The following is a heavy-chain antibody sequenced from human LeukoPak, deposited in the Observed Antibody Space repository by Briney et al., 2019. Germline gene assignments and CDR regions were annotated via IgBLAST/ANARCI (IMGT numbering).Heavy chain of an antibody. V-gene: IGHV4-59*01. Sequence: SETLSLTCTVSGGSISGYYWSWIRQPPGKGVEWIGYIYYSGSTNYNPSLKSRVTISVDTSKNQFSLKMSSVTAADTAVYYCAREYCSGGSCYSAAFDIWGQGTMDTVSS. CDR3: AREYCSGGSCYSAAFDI. CDR1: GGSISGYY. CDR2: IYYSGST. D-gene: IGHD2-15*01. J-gene: IGHJ3*02.